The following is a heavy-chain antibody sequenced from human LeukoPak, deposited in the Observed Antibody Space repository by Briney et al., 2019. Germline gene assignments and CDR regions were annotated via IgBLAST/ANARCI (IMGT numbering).Heavy chain of an antibody. V-gene: IGHV4-31*03. CDR2: IYYSGSA. D-gene: IGHD5-12*01. Sequence: PSETLSLTCTVSGDSISSGGYYWSWIRQHPGKGLEWIGYIYYSGSAYYNPFLKSRVSISVDTSKNQFPLKLTSAAAADTALYFCARDYSRGYAWFDPWGQGILVTVSS. CDR3: ARDYSRGYAWFDP. J-gene: IGHJ5*02. CDR1: GDSISSGGYY.